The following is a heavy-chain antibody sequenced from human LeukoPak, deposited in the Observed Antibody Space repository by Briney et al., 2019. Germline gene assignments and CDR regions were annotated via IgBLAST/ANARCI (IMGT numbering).Heavy chain of an antibody. J-gene: IGHJ4*02. Sequence: PGGSLRFSCAASGFSFSSYELNWVRQAPGKGLEWVSYMSSSGGTIYYADSVKGRFTISRDNGRSSLFLQMNSLRAEDTAVYYCARGMTGSYFGHFDYWGQGTLVTASS. CDR3: ARGMTGSYFGHFDY. CDR1: GFSFSSYE. D-gene: IGHD1-26*01. CDR2: MSSSGGTI. V-gene: IGHV3-48*03.